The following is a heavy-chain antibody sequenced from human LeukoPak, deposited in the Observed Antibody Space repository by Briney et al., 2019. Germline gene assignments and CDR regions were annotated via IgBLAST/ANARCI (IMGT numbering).Heavy chain of an antibody. CDR3: ARVRSARPGY. Sequence: SVKVSCEASGGTFSSYAISWVRQAPGQGLEWMGRIIPIFGIANYAQKFQGRVTITADKSTSTAYMELSSLRSEDTAVYYCARVRSARPGYWGQGTLVTVSS. CDR1: GGTFSSYA. D-gene: IGHD1-26*01. CDR2: IIPIFGIA. J-gene: IGHJ4*02. V-gene: IGHV1-69*04.